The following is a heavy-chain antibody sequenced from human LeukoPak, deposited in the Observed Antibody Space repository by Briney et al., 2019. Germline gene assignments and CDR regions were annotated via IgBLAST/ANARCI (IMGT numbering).Heavy chain of an antibody. CDR2: INPNSGGT. Sequence: GASVKVSCKASGYTFTGYYMHWVRQAPGQGLEWMGWINPNSGGTNYAQTFQGWVTMTRDTSISTAYMELSRLRSDDTAVYYCARGGYCSGGSCYYLDYWGQGTLVTVSS. CDR3: ARGGYCSGGSCYYLDY. V-gene: IGHV1-2*04. CDR1: GYTFTGYY. J-gene: IGHJ4*02. D-gene: IGHD2-15*01.